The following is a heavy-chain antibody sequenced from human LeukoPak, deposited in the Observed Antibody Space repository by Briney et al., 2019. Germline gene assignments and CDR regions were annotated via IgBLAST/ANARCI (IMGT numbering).Heavy chain of an antibody. CDR3: ARDPGVDYYDREKIFDY. Sequence: SETLSLTCTVSGGSISSYYWSWIRQPPGKVLEWIGYIYYSGSTNYNPSLKSRVTISVDTSKNQFSLKLSSVTAADTAAYYCARDPGVDYYDREKIFDYWGQGTLVTVSS. CDR1: GGSISSYY. D-gene: IGHD3-22*01. V-gene: IGHV4-59*01. CDR2: IYYSGST. J-gene: IGHJ4*02.